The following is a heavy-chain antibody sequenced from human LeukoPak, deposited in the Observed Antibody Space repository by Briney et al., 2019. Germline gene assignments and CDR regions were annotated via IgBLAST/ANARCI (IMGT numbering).Heavy chain of an antibody. V-gene: IGHV4-4*07. D-gene: IGHD3-10*01. Sequence: PSETLSLTCTVSGGSINSYYWSWIRQPAGKGLEWIGRISYSGNTDYNPSLKGRVTMSVEASKSQVSLKLRSVTAADTAMYYCARDMFYYSSGSYFGLDYWGQGTLVTVSS. CDR1: GGSINSYY. CDR2: ISYSGNT. CDR3: ARDMFYYSSGSYFGLDY. J-gene: IGHJ4*02.